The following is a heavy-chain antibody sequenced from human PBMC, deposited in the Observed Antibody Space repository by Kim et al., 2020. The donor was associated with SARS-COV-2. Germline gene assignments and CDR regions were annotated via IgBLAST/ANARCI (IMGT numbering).Heavy chain of an antibody. CDR2: INPNSGGT. J-gene: IGHJ5*02. Sequence: ASVKVSCKASGYTFTGYYMHWVRQAPGQGLEWMGWINPNSGGTNYAQKFQGRVTMTRDTSISTAYMELSRLRSDDTAVYYCARDSRQQQPRNWFDPWGQGTLVTVSS. D-gene: IGHD6-13*01. CDR3: ARDSRQQQPRNWFDP. V-gene: IGHV1-2*02. CDR1: GYTFTGYY.